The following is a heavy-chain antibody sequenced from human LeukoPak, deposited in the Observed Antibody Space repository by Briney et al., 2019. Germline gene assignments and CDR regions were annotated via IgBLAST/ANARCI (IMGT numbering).Heavy chain of an antibody. D-gene: IGHD3-22*01. CDR3: AGASYDSSGVH. Sequence: SETLSLTCAVYGGSFSGYYWSWIRQPPGKGLEWIGEINHSGSTNYNPSLKSRVTISVDTSKNQCALKLSSVTAADTAVYYCAGASYDSSGVHWGQGTLVTVSS. CDR1: GGSFSGYY. J-gene: IGHJ4*02. V-gene: IGHV4-34*01. CDR2: INHSGST.